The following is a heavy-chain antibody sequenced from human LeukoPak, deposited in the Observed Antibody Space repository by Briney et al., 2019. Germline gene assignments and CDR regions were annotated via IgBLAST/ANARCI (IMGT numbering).Heavy chain of an antibody. D-gene: IGHD2-2*01. CDR2: INHSGST. J-gene: IGHJ4*02. V-gene: IGHV4-34*01. CDR3: ARHDVGPDIVVVRPLSY. Sequence: SETLSLTCAVYGGSFSGYYWSWIRQPPGKGLEWIGEINHSGSTNYNPSLKSRVTISVDTSKNQFFLKLSSVTAADTAVYYCARHDVGPDIVVVRPLSYWGQGTLVTVSS. CDR1: GGSFSGYY.